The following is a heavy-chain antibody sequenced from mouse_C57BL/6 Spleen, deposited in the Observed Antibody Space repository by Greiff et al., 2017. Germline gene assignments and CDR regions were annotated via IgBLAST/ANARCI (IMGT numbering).Heavy chain of an antibody. V-gene: IGHV5-4*01. CDR1: GFTFSSYA. Sequence: EVQVVESGGGLVKPGGSLKLSCAASGFTFSSYAMSWVRQTPEKRLEWVATISDGGSYTYYPDNVKGRFTISRDNAKNNLYLQMSHLKSEDTAMYYCARDQGSSYGYFDVWGTGTTVTVSS. D-gene: IGHD1-1*01. CDR2: ISDGGSYT. CDR3: ARDQGSSYGYFDV. J-gene: IGHJ1*03.